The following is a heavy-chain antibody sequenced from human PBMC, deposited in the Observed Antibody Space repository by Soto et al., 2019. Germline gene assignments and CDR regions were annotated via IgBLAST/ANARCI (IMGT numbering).Heavy chain of an antibody. J-gene: IGHJ4*02. CDR2: ISYDGSSK. Sequence: QEQLVESGGGVVQPGRSLRLSCAASGFTFSTYAMHWVRQAPGKGLEWVAIISYDGSSKFYADSVKGRFTISRDNSKNTLYLQMNSLREADTAMYIFAREVGAIAAAGLGGYWGQGTLVTVSS. CDR1: GFTFSTYA. D-gene: IGHD6-25*01. CDR3: AREVGAIAAAGLGGY. V-gene: IGHV3-30-3*01.